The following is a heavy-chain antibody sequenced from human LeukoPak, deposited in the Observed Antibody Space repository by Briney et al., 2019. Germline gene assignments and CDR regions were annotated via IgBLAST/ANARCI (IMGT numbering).Heavy chain of an antibody. CDR2: IYHSGST. V-gene: IGHV4-38-2*02. CDR1: GYSISSGYY. Sequence: PSETLSLTCTVSGYSISSGYYWGWIRQPPGKGLEWIGSIYHSGSTYYNPSLKSRVTISVDTSKNQFSLKLSSVTAADTAVYYCARGGIVVVPAAPFDYWGQGTLVTVSS. CDR3: ARGGIVVVPAAPFDY. J-gene: IGHJ4*02. D-gene: IGHD2-2*01.